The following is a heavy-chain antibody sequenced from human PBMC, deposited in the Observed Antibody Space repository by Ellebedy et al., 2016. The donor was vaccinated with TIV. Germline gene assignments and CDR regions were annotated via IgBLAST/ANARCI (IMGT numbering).Heavy chain of an antibody. CDR3: ARGYYGSETDWFDP. D-gene: IGHD3-10*01. CDR2: ISAYNGNT. J-gene: IGHJ5*02. Sequence: ASVKVSCXASGYTFTGYYMHWVRQAPGQGLEWMGWISAYNGNTNYAQKLQGRVTMTTDTSTSTAYMELRSLRSDDTAVYYCARGYYGSETDWFDPWGQGTLVTVSS. V-gene: IGHV1-18*04. CDR1: GYTFTGYY.